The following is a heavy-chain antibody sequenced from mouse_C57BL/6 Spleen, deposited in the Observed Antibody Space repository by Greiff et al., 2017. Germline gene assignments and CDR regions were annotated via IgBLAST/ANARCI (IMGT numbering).Heavy chain of an antibody. J-gene: IGHJ4*01. CDR2: ILSGSGSI. D-gene: IGHD2-4*01. Sequence: QVQLQQSGAELMKPGASVKLSCKATGYTFTGYWIEWVKQRPGHGLEWIGEILSGSGSINYNEKFKGKATFTADTSSNTAYMQLSSLTTEDSAIYYCASRTYYEYDGYAMGYWGQGTSVTAAS. CDR1: GYTFTGYW. CDR3: ASRTYYEYDGYAMGY. V-gene: IGHV1-9*01.